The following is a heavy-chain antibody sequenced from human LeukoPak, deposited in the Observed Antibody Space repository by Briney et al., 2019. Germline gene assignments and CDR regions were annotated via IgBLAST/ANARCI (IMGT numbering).Heavy chain of an antibody. V-gene: IGHV3-7*01. CDR1: GFTFSSYW. D-gene: IGHD3-10*01. Sequence: SGGSLRLSCAASGFTFSSYWMSWVRQAPGKGLEWVANIKQDGSEKYYVDFVKGRFTISRDNAKNSLYLQMNSLRAEDTAVYYCARDPLLKTMVRGALSGHYFDYWGQGTLVTVSS. J-gene: IGHJ4*02. CDR3: ARDPLLKTMVRGALSGHYFDY. CDR2: IKQDGSEK.